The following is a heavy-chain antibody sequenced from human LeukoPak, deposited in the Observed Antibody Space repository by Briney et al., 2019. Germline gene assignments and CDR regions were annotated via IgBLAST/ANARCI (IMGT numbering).Heavy chain of an antibody. CDR3: ARDHIAVSGMNHYYYGMDV. J-gene: IGHJ6*02. Sequence: SETLSLTCTVSGGSIRNYYWSCIRQPAGKGLEWIGRIYTGGSTTYNSSLKSRVTMSLGTSKNQFSLKLTSVTAADTAVYYCARDHIAVSGMNHYYYGMDVWGQGTTVTVSS. D-gene: IGHD6-19*01. V-gene: IGHV4-4*07. CDR1: GGSIRNYY. CDR2: IYTGGST.